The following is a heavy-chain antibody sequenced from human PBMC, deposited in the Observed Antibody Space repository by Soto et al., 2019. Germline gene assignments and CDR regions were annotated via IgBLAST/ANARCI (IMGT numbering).Heavy chain of an antibody. CDR1: GGSISSGGYS. D-gene: IGHD6-19*01. J-gene: IGHJ3*02. CDR2: IYHSGST. CDR3: ARAIAVAGDAFDI. V-gene: IGHV4-30-2*01. Sequence: QLQLQESGSGLVKPSQTLSLTCAVSGGSISSGGYSWSWIRQPPGKGLEWIGYIYHSGSTYYNPSLKSRVTISVDRSKNQFSLKLSSVTAADTAVYHCARAIAVAGDAFDIWGQGTMVTVSS.